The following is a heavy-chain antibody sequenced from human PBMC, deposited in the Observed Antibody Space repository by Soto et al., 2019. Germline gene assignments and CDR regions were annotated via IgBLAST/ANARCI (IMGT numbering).Heavy chain of an antibody. V-gene: IGHV1-69*08. CDR3: ARDGRVAVVARGPICFDP. CDR2: IIPILGIA. D-gene: IGHD2-15*01. Sequence: QVQLVQSGAEVKKPGSSVKVSCKASGGTFSSYTISWVRRAPGQGLEWMGRIIPILGIANYAQKFQGRVTITADKSTGAAYMERSSLRSEDTDVYYCARDGRVAVVARGPICFDPWGQGTLVTVSS. J-gene: IGHJ5*02. CDR1: GGTFSSYT.